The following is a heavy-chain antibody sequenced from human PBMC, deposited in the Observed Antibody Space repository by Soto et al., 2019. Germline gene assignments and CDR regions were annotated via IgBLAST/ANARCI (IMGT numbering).Heavy chain of an antibody. CDR1: GYTFTSYS. CDR2: INTDNGDA. Sequence: ASVKVSCKASGYTFTSYSIHWVRQAPGQGLEWIGWINTDNGDAKYSQKFQGRVTVTRDTSATTAYMEVSSLSPEDTAVYSCVKPPGYYYDSTTYYSVWGRGTLVTVSS. J-gene: IGHJ4*02. D-gene: IGHD3-22*01. CDR3: VKPPGYYYDSTTYYSV. V-gene: IGHV1-3*04.